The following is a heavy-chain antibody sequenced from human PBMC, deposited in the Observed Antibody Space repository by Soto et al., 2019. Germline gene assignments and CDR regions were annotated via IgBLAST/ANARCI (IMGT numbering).Heavy chain of an antibody. CDR2: ISGSGGST. Sequence: GGSLRLSCAASGFTFSSYAMSWVRQAPGKGLEWVSAISGSGGSTYYADSVKGRFTISRDNSKNTLYLQMNSLRAEDTAVYYCAKDLPSGMVRGVIGDFDYWGQGTLVTVSS. CDR3: AKDLPSGMVRGVIGDFDY. V-gene: IGHV3-23*01. J-gene: IGHJ4*02. D-gene: IGHD3-10*01. CDR1: GFTFSSYA.